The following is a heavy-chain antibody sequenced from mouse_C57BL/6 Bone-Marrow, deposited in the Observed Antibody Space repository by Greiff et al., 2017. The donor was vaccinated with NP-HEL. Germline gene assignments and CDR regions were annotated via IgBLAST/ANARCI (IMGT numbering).Heavy chain of an antibody. Sequence: DVHLVESGGGLVKPGGSLKLSCAASGFTFSSYAMSWVRQTPEKRLEWVATISDGGSYTYYPDNVKGRFTISRDNTKNNLYLQMSHLTSEDTAMDYCARDRRFLYVDYWGQGTTLTVSS. CDR2: ISDGGSYT. J-gene: IGHJ2*01. V-gene: IGHV5-4*01. CDR3: ARDRRFLYVDY. CDR1: GFTFSSYA.